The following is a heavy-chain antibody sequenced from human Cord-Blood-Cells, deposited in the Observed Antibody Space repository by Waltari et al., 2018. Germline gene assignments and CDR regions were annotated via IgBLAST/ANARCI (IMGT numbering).Heavy chain of an antibody. D-gene: IGHD6-6*01. CDR1: GFTFDDYT. Sequence: EVQLVESGGVVVQPGWSLRLSCAASGFTFDDYTMHWVRQAPGKGLEWVSLISWDGGSTYYADSVKGRFTISRDNSKNSLYLQMNSLRTEDTALYYCAKDSSSSGIDYWGQGTLVTVSS. CDR2: ISWDGGST. J-gene: IGHJ4*02. V-gene: IGHV3-43*01. CDR3: AKDSSSSGIDY.